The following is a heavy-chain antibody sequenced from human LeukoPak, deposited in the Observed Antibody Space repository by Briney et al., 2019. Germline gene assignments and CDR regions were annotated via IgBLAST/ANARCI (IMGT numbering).Heavy chain of an antibody. CDR3: ARDRGDMVRGVIRENNWFDP. CDR2: IKEDGSEK. V-gene: IGHV3-7*01. Sequence: GGSLRLSCAASGFTFSSYWMSWLRQAPGKGLEWVANIKEDGSEKYYVDSVKGRFTISRDNAKNSMYLQMNTLRAEDTAVYYCARDRGDMVRGVIRENNWFDPWGQGTLVTVSS. J-gene: IGHJ5*02. D-gene: IGHD3-10*01. CDR1: GFTFSSYW.